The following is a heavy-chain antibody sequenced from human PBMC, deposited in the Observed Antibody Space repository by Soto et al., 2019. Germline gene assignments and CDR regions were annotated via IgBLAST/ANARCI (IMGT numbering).Heavy chain of an antibody. CDR2: MNPNSGNT. V-gene: IGHV1-8*01. CDR3: ARHHSSSWYRTRFDP. D-gene: IGHD6-13*01. J-gene: IGHJ5*02. Sequence: ASVKVSCKASGYTFTSYDINWVRQATGQGLEWMGWMNPNSGNTGYAQKFQGRVTMTRNTSISTAYMELSSLRSEDTAVYYCARHHSSSWYRTRFDPWGQGTLVTVSS. CDR1: GYTFTSYD.